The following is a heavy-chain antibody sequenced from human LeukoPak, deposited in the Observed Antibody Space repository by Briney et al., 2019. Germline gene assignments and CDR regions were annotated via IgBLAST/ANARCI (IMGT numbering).Heavy chain of an antibody. CDR1: GFTFSDYA. CDR2: VIYNGSEK. V-gene: IGHV3-30*18. Sequence: GGSLRLSCAASGFTFSDYAMHWVRQAPGKGLEWVGVVIYNGSEKHYGDSVKGRFTISRDNSKNAIYLQMNNLRTEDTAMYYCGKERGYTCWLTTGSWGQGTRVIVSS. D-gene: IGHD3-9*01. CDR3: GKERGYTCWLTTGS. J-gene: IGHJ5*02.